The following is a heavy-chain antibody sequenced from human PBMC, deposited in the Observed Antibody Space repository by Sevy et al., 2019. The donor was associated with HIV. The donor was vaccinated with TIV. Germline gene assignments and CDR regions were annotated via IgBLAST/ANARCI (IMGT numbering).Heavy chain of an antibody. Sequence: ASVKVSCKASGYTFTGQYIHWVRQAPGQGLEWMGWINPKSGGSNYAQEFQGRVTMTRDTSISTAYMELSGLTSDDTAVYYCARDFRLRRDSYGSFDYWGQGTLVTVSS. CDR2: INPKSGGS. V-gene: IGHV1-2*02. D-gene: IGHD4-17*01. CDR1: GYTFTGQY. CDR3: ARDFRLRRDSYGSFDY. J-gene: IGHJ4*02.